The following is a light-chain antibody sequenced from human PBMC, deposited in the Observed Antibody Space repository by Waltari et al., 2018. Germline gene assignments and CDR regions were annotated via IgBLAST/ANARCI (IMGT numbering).Light chain of an antibody. CDR1: QSVGTY. CDR2: DAS. Sequence: EIVLTQSPATLSLSPGETATLSCRASQSVGTYLAWYQQKPGQAPRLLSYDASNRATGIPGRFPGSGSGTDFTLTISSLEPEDFALYYCQQRSSWTPHTFGQGARLEIK. V-gene: IGKV3-11*01. J-gene: IGKJ2*01. CDR3: QQRSSWTPHT.